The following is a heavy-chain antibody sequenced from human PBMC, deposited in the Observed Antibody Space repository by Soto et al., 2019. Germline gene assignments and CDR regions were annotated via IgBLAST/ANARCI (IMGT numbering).Heavy chain of an antibody. Sequence: QVQLVQSGAEVKKPGASVKVSCKASGYTFTSYAIHWVRQAPGQRLEWMAWINAGNGNTRYSRKFQDRVTLTRDTSAGTAYMALSSLTSEDTALFYCARGGDGALIVDWGQGTLVTVSS. CDR3: ARGGDGALIVD. CDR2: INAGNGNT. D-gene: IGHD1-26*01. J-gene: IGHJ4*02. V-gene: IGHV1-3*01. CDR1: GYTFTSYA.